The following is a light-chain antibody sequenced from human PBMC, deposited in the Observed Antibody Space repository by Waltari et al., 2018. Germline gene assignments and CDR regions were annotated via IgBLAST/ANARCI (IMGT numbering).Light chain of an antibody. CDR2: SAS. V-gene: IGKV1-39*01. J-gene: IGKJ2*01. Sequence: DIQMTQSPSSLSASVGDRVTLTCRASQSIDDYLNWYQQRPGKGPNLLVYSASISLSGVSSRFAGSGFGTDFTLTIISLRPEDFGTYYCQQSHSTPYTFGQGTKVEI. CDR1: QSIDDY. CDR3: QQSHSTPYT.